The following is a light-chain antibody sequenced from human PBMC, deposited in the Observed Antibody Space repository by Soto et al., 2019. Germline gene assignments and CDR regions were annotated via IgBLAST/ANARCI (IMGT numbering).Light chain of an antibody. J-gene: IGLJ2*01. CDR3: QYYDSSLSGVV. CDR1: SSNIWAGYD. CDR2: GNS. Sequence: QSVLTQPPSVSGAPGQRVTISCTGSSSNIWAGYDVHWYQQLPGTAPKRLIYGNSNRPSGVPDRFSGSKSGTSASLAITGLQAEDEADYYCQYYDSSLSGVVFGGGTKLTVL. V-gene: IGLV1-40*01.